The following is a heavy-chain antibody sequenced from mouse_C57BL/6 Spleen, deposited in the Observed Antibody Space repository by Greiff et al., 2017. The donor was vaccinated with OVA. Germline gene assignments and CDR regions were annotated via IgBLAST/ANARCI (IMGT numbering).Heavy chain of an antibody. V-gene: IGHV3-6*01. Sequence: EVKLMESGPGLVKPSQSLSLTCSVTGYSITSGYYWNWIRQFPGNKLEWMGYISYDGSNNYNPSLKNRISITRDTSKNQFFLKLNSVTTEDTATYYCARQRGQKYGYIAYWGQGTLVTVSA. CDR3: ARQRGQKYGYIAY. CDR1: GYSITSGYY. D-gene: IGHD2-2*01. J-gene: IGHJ3*01. CDR2: ISYDGSN.